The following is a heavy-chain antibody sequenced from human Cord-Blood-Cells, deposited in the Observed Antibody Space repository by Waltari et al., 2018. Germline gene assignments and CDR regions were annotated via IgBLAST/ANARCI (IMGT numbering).Heavy chain of an antibody. D-gene: IGHD3-3*01. CDR1: GYSISSGYY. CDR2: IYHSGST. V-gene: IGHV4-38-2*02. CDR3: AREEGRSGYYIDY. Sequence: QVQLQESGPGLVKPSETLSLTCAVSGYSISSGYYWGWIRQPPGKGLEGIGSIYHSGSTYYNPSLKSRVTISVDTSKNQFSLKLSSVTAADTAVYYCAREEGRSGYYIDYWGQGTLVTVSS. J-gene: IGHJ4*02.